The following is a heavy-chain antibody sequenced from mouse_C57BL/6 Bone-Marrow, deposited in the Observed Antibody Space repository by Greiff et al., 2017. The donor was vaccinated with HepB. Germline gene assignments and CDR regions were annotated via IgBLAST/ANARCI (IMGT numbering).Heavy chain of an antibody. V-gene: IGHV1-19*01. CDR3: ARSGKGYYFDY. Sequence: EVQLVESGPVLVKPGASVKMSCKASGYTFTDYYMNWVKQSHGKSLEWIGVINPYNGGTSYNQKFKGKVTLTVDKSSSTAYMELNSLTSEDSAVYYCARSGKGYYFDYWGQGTTLTVSS. D-gene: IGHD3-2*02. CDR2: INPYNGGT. CDR1: GYTFTDYY. J-gene: IGHJ2*01.